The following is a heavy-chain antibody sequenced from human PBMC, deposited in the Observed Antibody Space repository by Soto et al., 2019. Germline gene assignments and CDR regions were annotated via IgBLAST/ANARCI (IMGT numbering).Heavy chain of an antibody. Sequence: GGSLRLSCAASGFTFTNTWMNWVRQAPGKGLEWVGHIKSGRDGGTADYAAPVKDRFFISRDDSKNTVSLQMNSLKTEDTAIYYCTTHNYYVYAYWAQGSLVTVSS. D-gene: IGHD3-22*01. CDR3: TTHNYYVYAY. J-gene: IGHJ4*02. CDR1: GFTFTNTW. CDR2: IKSGRDGGTA. V-gene: IGHV3-15*07.